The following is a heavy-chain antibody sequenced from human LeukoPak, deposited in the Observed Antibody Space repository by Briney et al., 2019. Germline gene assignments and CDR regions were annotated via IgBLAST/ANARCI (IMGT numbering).Heavy chain of an antibody. Sequence: PSETLSLTCTVSGASISSYYWSWIRQPPGKGLEWIGDIYYSGSIKYNPSLKRRVTMSVDTSKNQFSLKLSSVTAADTAVYYCARGLGITMVRVSQYYGMDVWGQGTTVTVSS. J-gene: IGHJ6*02. CDR1: GASISSYY. V-gene: IGHV4-59*12. CDR2: IYYSGSI. D-gene: IGHD3-10*01. CDR3: ARGLGITMVRVSQYYGMDV.